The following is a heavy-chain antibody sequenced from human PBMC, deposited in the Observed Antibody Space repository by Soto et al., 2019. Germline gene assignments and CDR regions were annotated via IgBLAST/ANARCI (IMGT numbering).Heavy chain of an antibody. CDR2: ISGSGGST. V-gene: IGHV3-23*01. CDR1: GFTFSSYA. D-gene: IGHD3-9*01. CDR3: AKDHYDILTGYLPPYYYYGMDV. J-gene: IGHJ6*02. Sequence: SGGSLRLSCAASGFTFSSYAMSWVRQAPGKGRERVSAISGSGGSTYYADSVQCRFTISRDNSNNTLYLQMNSLRAEDTGVYYCAKDHYDILTGYLPPYYYYGMDVWGQGTTVTVSS.